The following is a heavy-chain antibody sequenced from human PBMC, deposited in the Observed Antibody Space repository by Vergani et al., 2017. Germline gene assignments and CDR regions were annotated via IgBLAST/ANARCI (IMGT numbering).Heavy chain of an antibody. D-gene: IGHD4-11*01. Sequence: QVQLQQWGGGLLKPSETLSLTCVVNGGSFTSYHWTWIRQSPGEGLEWVVDIDHTGRPDYNPSLKSRLTMSVDKSRNQFSLTLNSVTATDTAIYFYARVNTETNGHLYYYYYMDVWGQGTAVTVS. V-gene: IGHV4-34*01. CDR1: GGSFTSYH. J-gene: IGHJ6*03. CDR2: IDHTGRP. CDR3: ARVNTETNGHLYYYYYMDV.